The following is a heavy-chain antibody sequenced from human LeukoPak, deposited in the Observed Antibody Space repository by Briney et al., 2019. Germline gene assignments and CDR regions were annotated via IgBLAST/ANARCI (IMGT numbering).Heavy chain of an antibody. CDR3: AKANTFYFASGTYWDA. CDR1: GFTVSNYA. CDR2: VSGGGGST. V-gene: IGHV3-23*01. D-gene: IGHD3-10*01. Sequence: QSGGSLRLSCAASGFTVSNYAMSWVRQAPGRGLEGFSVVSGGGGSTYSADSVKGRFTISRDNSKSTLSLQMNSLRAEDTAVYYCAKANTFYFASGTYWDAWGQGSLVTVSS. J-gene: IGHJ5*02.